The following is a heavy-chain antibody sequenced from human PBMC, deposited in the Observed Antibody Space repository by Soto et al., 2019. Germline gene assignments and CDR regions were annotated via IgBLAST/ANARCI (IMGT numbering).Heavy chain of an antibody. V-gene: IGHV4-31*03. CDR3: AREVLSIFGVVRRKYYYYGMDV. J-gene: IGHJ6*02. CDR2: IYYSGST. D-gene: IGHD3-3*01. CDR1: GGSISSGGYY. Sequence: QVQLQESGPGLVKPSQTLSLTCTVSGGSISSGGYYWSWIRQHPGKGLEWIGYIYYSGSTYYNPSLRSRVTISVDTSKNQFPLKLSSVTAADTAVYYCAREVLSIFGVVRRKYYYYGMDVWGQGTTVTVSS.